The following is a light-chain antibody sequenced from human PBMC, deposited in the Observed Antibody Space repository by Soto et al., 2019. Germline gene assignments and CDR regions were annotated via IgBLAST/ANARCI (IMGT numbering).Light chain of an antibody. CDR2: GAS. Sequence: EIVLTQSPGTLSLSPGERATLSCRASQSVSSSLAWYQQKPGQAPRLLIYGASSRATGIPDRFSGSGSGPDFTLTISRLESEDFAVYFCQHYGSSRTFGQGTKVEIK. V-gene: IGKV3-20*01. CDR3: QHYGSSRT. J-gene: IGKJ1*01. CDR1: QSVSSS.